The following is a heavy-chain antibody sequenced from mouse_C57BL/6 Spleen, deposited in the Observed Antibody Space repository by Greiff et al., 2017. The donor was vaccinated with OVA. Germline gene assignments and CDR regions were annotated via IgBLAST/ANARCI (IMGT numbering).Heavy chain of an antibody. CDR1: GYTFTSYW. Sequence: QVQLQQPGAELVRPGSSVELSCKASGYTFTSYWMDWVKQRPGQGLEWIGNIYPSDSETHYNQKFKDKATLTVDKSSSTAYMQLSSLTSEDSAVYYCARSTTVEGAMDYWGQGTSVTVSS. CDR3: ARSTTVEGAMDY. D-gene: IGHD1-1*01. CDR2: IYPSDSET. V-gene: IGHV1-61*01. J-gene: IGHJ4*01.